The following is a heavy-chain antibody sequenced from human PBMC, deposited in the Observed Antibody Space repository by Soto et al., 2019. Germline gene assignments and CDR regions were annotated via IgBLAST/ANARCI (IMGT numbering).Heavy chain of an antibody. J-gene: IGHJ6*03. CDR2: IKSKTDGGTT. Sequence: EVQLVESGGGLVKPGGSLRLSCAASGFTFSNAWMSWVRQAPGKGLEWVGRIKSKTDGGTTDYAAPVKGRFTISRDDSKNTLYLQMNSLKTEDTAVYYFTTVGMTTVTKYYMDVWGKGTTVTVSS. D-gene: IGHD4-17*01. CDR1: GFTFSNAW. CDR3: TTVGMTTVTKYYMDV. V-gene: IGHV3-15*01.